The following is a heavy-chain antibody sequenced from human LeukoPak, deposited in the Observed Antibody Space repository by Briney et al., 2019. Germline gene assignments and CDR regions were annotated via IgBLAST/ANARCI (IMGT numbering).Heavy chain of an antibody. CDR2: IYTTGST. V-gene: IGHV4-61*02. J-gene: IGHJ4*02. CDR3: ARNPGELTFDN. D-gene: IGHD3-10*01. CDR1: GGSISSGSYY. Sequence: SQTLSLTCTVSGGSISSGSYYWSWIRQPAGKGLEWIGRIYTTGSTNYNPSLKSRVTISVDTSKNQFSLKLSSVTAADTAVYYCARNPGELTFDNWGQGTLVTVSS.